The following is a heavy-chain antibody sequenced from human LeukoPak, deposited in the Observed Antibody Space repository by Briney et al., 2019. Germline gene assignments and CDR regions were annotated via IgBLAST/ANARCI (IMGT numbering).Heavy chain of an antibody. Sequence: GGSLRLSCAASGFTFSSYAMSWVRQAPGKGLEWVSAISGSGGSTYYADSVKGRFTISRDNSKNTLYLQMNSLRAEDTAVYYCARETYYYDSSGYSIPKFDYWGQGTLVTVSS. CDR2: ISGSGGST. CDR3: ARETYYYDSSGYSIPKFDY. V-gene: IGHV3-23*01. CDR1: GFTFSSYA. J-gene: IGHJ4*02. D-gene: IGHD3-22*01.